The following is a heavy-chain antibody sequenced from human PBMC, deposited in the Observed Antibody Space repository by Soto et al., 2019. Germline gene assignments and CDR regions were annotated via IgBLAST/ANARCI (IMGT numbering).Heavy chain of an antibody. CDR3: AKQRDGNSFRYFDY. J-gene: IGHJ4*02. D-gene: IGHD4-4*01. CDR1: GGSISSGGYS. CDR2: MYHSGST. V-gene: IGHV4-30-2*01. Sequence: SETLSLTCAVSGGSISSGGYSWSWIRRPPGKGLEWIGYMYHSGSTYYNPSLKSRVTISIDRSKNQFSLNLNSVTAADTAVYYCAKQRDGNSFRYFDYWGQGTLVTVSS.